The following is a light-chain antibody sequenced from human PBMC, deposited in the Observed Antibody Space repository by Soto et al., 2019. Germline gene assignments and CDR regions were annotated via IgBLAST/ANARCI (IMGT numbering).Light chain of an antibody. CDR3: QQFGSSPGFT. CDR1: QNINSRY. CDR2: GTS. V-gene: IGKV3-20*01. Sequence: EIVLTQSPGTLSLSPGERATLSCRASQNINSRYLAWYQQKPGQAPRLLLYGTSSRATGIPDRFSGSGSGTDFTLTISRLEPEDFAVYYCQQFGSSPGFTFGPGTKVDIK. J-gene: IGKJ3*01.